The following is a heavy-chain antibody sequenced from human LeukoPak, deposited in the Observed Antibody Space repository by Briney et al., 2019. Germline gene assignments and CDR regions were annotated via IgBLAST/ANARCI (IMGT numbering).Heavy chain of an antibody. D-gene: IGHD3-9*01. CDR2: IIPIFGTA. V-gene: IGHV1-69*13. CDR1: GGTFSSYA. J-gene: IGHJ5*02. CDR3: ARESPENYDILTGYYMFDP. Sequence: ASVKVFCKASGGTFSSYAISWVRQAPGQGLEWMGGIIPIFGTANYAQKFQGRVTITADESTSTAYMELSSLRSEDTAVYYCARESPENYDILTGYYMFDPWGQGTLVTVSS.